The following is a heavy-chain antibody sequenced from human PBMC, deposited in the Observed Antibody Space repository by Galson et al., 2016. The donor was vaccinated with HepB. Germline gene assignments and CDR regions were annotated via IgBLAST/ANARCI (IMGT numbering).Heavy chain of an antibody. CDR1: GFTFSSYA. Sequence: SLRLSCAASGFTFSSYAMHWVRQAPGKGLEWVAVISYDGSNKYYADSVKGRFTISRDNSKNTLYLQMNSLRAEDTAMYYCARDLRGQGVVWGKGTTVTVSS. CDR2: ISYDGSNK. V-gene: IGHV3-30-3*01. J-gene: IGHJ6*04. CDR3: ARDLRGQGVV. D-gene: IGHD3-10*01.